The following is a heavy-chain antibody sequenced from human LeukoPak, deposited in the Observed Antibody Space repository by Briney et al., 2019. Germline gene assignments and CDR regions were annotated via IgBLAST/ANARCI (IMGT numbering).Heavy chain of an antibody. CDR1: GFTFSSYS. D-gene: IGHD1-1*01. V-gene: IGHV3-21*01. J-gene: IGHJ4*02. CDR3: ARDGGWKDFDY. CDR2: ISSSSSYI. Sequence: GGSLRLSCAASGFTFSSYSMNWVRQAPGKGLEWVSSISSSSSYIYYADSVKGRFTISRDNAKNSLYLQMNSLRAKDTAVYYCARDGGWKDFDYWGQGTLVTVSS.